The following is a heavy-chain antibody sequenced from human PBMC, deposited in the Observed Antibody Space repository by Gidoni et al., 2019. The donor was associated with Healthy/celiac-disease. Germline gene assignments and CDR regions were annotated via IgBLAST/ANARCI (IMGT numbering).Heavy chain of an antibody. CDR2: INAGNGNT. D-gene: IGHD2-15*01. V-gene: IGHV1-3*01. J-gene: IGHJ6*03. CDR1: GYNFTSYA. CDR3: ARDGELVVVVAATPPEYYYMDV. Sequence: QVQLVQSGAEVKKPGASVTVSCKASGYNFTSYAMHWVRQAPGQRLEWMGWINAGNGNTNYSQKFQGRVTITRDTSASTAYMELSSLRSEDTAVYYCARDGELVVVVAATPPEYYYMDVWGKGTTVTVSS.